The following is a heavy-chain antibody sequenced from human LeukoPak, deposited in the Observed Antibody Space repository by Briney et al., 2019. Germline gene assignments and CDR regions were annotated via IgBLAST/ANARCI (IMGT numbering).Heavy chain of an antibody. D-gene: IGHD6-13*01. CDR2: IKEDGSDK. CDR3: ARESGWFRFDY. V-gene: IGHV3-7*03. J-gene: IGHJ4*02. Sequence: GGSLRLSCAASGFTFSTYWMTWVRQAPGKGLEWVANIKEDGSDKYYVDSVKGRFTISRDNAKNSLYLQMNSLRAEDTAVYFCARESGWFRFDYWGQGTLVTVSS. CDR1: GFTFSTYW.